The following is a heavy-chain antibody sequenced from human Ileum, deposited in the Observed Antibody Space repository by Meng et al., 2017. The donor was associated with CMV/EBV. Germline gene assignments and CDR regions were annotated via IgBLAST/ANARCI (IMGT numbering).Heavy chain of an antibody. CDR3: ARGRVAQDY. CDR1: GESNTSGNAH. Sequence: QLQASGPELVMDLGPVSHICGVSGESNTSGNAHWSWIRQAPGKDIGCSVYIYNSGKTDCNPSLKNRVTISIDTSNNPFSLKLTSGTAAHIAVYYCARGRVAQDYWGQGTLVTVSS. CDR2: IYNSGKT. J-gene: IGHJ4*02. V-gene: IGHV4-30-4*01.